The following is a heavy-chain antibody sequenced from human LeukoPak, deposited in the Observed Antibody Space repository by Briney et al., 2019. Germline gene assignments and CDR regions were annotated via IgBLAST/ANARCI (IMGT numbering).Heavy chain of an antibody. CDR2: IYYSGST. D-gene: IGHD3-10*01. CDR1: AGSISSSSDY. CDR3: SRVKIGFGECYYMDV. V-gene: IGHV4-39*07. J-gene: IGHJ6*03. Sequence: SETLSLTCTVSAGSISSSSDYWGWLRQPPGKGLEWIGSIYYSGSTYYNPSLKSRVTISVDTSKNQFSLKLSSVTAADTAVYYCSRVKIGFGECYYMDVWGKGTTVTVSS.